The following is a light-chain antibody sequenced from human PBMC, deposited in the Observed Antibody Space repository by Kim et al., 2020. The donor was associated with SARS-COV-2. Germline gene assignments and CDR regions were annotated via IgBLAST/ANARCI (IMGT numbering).Light chain of an antibody. CDR3: AVWDNSLTGRV. V-gene: IGLV1-47*01. CDR1: SSNIGRNF. Sequence: GQRFTISCSGSSSNIGRNFVSWYQQFPGKAPQLLIYKNNERPSGVSDRFSGSKSGTSASLAIRGLRSDDEADYYCAVWDNSLTGRVFGGGTQLTVL. J-gene: IGLJ2*01. CDR2: KNN.